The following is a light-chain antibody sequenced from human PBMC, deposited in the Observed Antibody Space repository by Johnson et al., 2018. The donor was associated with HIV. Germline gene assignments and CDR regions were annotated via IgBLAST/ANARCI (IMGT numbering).Light chain of an antibody. CDR2: DNY. CDR1: SSNIGNNY. Sequence: QSVLTQPPSVSAAPGLKVTISCSGSSSNIGNNYVSWYQQLPGTAPKLLIYDNYKRPSGIPDRFSGSKSGTSATLGINGLQTGDEADYYCETWDSSLSGYYVFGTGTKLTFL. CDR3: ETWDSSLSGYYV. V-gene: IGLV1-51*01. J-gene: IGLJ1*01.